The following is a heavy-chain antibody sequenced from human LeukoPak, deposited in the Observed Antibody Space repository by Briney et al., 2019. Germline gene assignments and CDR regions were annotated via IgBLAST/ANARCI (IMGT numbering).Heavy chain of an antibody. CDR3: AKVRIAVAKDAFDI. CDR2: INWNGGST. J-gene: IGHJ3*02. D-gene: IGHD6-19*01. V-gene: IGHV3-20*04. CDR1: GFTFDDYG. Sequence: GGSLRLSCAASGFTFDDYGMSWVRQAPGKGLEWVSGINWNGGSTGYADSVKGRFTISRDNAKNSLYLQMNSLRAEDTAVYYCAKVRIAVAKDAFDIWGQGTMVTVSS.